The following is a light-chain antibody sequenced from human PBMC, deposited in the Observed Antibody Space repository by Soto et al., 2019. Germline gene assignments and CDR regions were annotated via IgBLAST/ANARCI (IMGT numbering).Light chain of an antibody. J-gene: IGKJ1*01. Sequence: EVVLTQSPGTVSLSPGERVTLSCRASQSVISNYLAWYQQRPGQAPRLLIYAASSRATGIPDRFSGSGSGTDFPLSISSLEPEDFAVYYCQQYGSSLTWTFGQGTKVVMK. CDR3: QQYGSSLTWT. CDR1: QSVISNY. CDR2: AAS. V-gene: IGKV3-20*01.